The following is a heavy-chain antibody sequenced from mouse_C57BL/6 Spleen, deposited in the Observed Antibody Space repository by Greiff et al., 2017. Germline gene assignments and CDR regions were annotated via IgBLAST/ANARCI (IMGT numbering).Heavy chain of an antibody. J-gene: IGHJ2*01. CDR1: GYTFTDYY. D-gene: IGHD1-1*01. CDR3: AGSSTVVAGFDY. Sequence: VQLQQSGAELVRPGASVKLSCKASGYTFTDYYINWVKQRPGQGLEWIARIYPGSGNTYYNEKFKGKATLTADKSSSTAYMQLSSLTSEDSAVYFGAGSSTVVAGFDYWGQGTTLTVSS. V-gene: IGHV1-76*01. CDR2: IYPGSGNT.